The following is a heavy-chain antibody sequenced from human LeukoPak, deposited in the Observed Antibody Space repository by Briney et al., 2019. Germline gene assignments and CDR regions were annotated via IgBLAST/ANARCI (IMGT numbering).Heavy chain of an antibody. J-gene: IGHJ4*02. CDR3: TTGIRGD. CDR2: IQSKTDGGKT. Sequence: GGSLRLSCAASGFNFINTWMNWVRQAPGKGLEWVGRIQSKTDGGKTDYAAPVKGRFTISRDDSKNTLYLQMNSLKTEDTAIYYCTTGIRGDWGQGTLVTVSS. D-gene: IGHD3-3*02. CDR1: GFNFINTW. V-gene: IGHV3-15*07.